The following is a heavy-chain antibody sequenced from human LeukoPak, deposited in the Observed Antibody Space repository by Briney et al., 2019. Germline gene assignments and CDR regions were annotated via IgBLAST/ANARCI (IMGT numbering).Heavy chain of an antibody. CDR1: GGSISSSSYY. D-gene: IGHD3-22*01. V-gene: IGHV4-61*05. J-gene: IGHJ4*02. Sequence: SETLSLTCTVSGGSISSSSYYWGWIRQPPGKGLEWIGYIYYSGSTKYNPSLKSRVTISVDTSKTQFSLKLSSVTAADTAVYYCARGYYDSSGYYPSLFDYWGQGTLVTVSS. CDR3: ARGYYDSSGYYPSLFDY. CDR2: IYYSGST.